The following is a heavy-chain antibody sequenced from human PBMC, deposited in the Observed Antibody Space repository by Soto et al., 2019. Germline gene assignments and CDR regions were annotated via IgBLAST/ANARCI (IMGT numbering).Heavy chain of an antibody. D-gene: IGHD4-4*01. CDR3: AKTYSNYYYYMDV. CDR2: ISAYNGNT. J-gene: IGHJ6*03. Sequence: GASVKVSCKDSGYTFTSYGISWVRQAPGQGLEWMGWISAYNGNTNYAQKLQGRVTMTTDTSTSTAYMELRSLRSDDTAVYYCAKTYSNYYYYMDVWGKGTTVTVSS. V-gene: IGHV1-18*01. CDR1: GYTFTSYG.